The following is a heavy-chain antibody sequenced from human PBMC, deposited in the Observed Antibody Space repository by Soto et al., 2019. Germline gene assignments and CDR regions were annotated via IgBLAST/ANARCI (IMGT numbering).Heavy chain of an antibody. CDR3: ARGTAIPGRDDAFDI. CDR1: GASICSSTFY. J-gene: IGHJ3*02. Sequence: HSETPSISCTVCGASICSSTFYWGWIRQPPGKGLEWIGTVYYSGSAYYNPSLKSRVTISVDTSKNQFSLKLSSVTAADTAVYYCARGTAIPGRDDAFDIWGQGTMVTVSS. V-gene: IGHV4-39*07. CDR2: VYYSGSA. D-gene: IGHD2-21*02.